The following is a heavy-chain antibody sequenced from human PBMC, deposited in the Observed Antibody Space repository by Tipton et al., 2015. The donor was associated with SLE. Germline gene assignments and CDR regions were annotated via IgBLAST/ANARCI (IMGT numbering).Heavy chain of an antibody. CDR2: INHSGST. CDR1: GGSFSGYY. V-gene: IGHV4-34*01. CDR3: ARGGDPGVTTSHY. Sequence: TLSLTCAVYGGSFSGYYWNWIRQPPGKGLEWIGEINHSGSTYYNPSLKSRVTISVDTSKNQFSLKLSSVTAADTAVYYCARGGDPGVTTSHYWGQGTLVTVSS. J-gene: IGHJ4*02. D-gene: IGHD4-11*01.